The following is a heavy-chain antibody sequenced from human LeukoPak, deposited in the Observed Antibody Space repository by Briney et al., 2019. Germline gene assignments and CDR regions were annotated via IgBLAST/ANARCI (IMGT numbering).Heavy chain of an antibody. Sequence: ASVKVSCKASGYTFTSYGISWVRQAPGQGLEWMGWISAYNGNTNYAQKLQGRVTTTTDTSTSTAYMELRSLRSDDTAVYYCARLYYDSSGYSNYFDYWGQGTLVTVSS. CDR1: GYTFTSYG. V-gene: IGHV1-18*01. CDR3: ARLYYDSSGYSNYFDY. CDR2: ISAYNGNT. D-gene: IGHD3-22*01. J-gene: IGHJ4*02.